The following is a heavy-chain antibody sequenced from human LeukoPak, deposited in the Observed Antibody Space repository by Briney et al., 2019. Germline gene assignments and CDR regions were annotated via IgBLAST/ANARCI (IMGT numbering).Heavy chain of an antibody. CDR1: GFTFSSYA. V-gene: IGHV3-23*01. Sequence: PGGSLRLSCAASGFTFSSYAMNWVRQAPGKGLEWGSAISGSGGSTYYADSVKGRFTISRDNSKNTLYLQMNSLRAEDTAVYYCATTRYYYDSSGYSNFDYWGQGTLVTVSS. CDR3: ATTRYYYDSSGYSNFDY. D-gene: IGHD3-22*01. J-gene: IGHJ4*02. CDR2: ISGSGGST.